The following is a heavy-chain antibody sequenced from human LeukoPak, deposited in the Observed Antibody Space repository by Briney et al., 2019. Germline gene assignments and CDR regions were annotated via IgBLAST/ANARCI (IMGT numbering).Heavy chain of an antibody. CDR2: INPSGGST. D-gene: IGHD3-22*01. CDR3: ARVRDPTYYYDSSGYQIDY. CDR1: GYTFTSYY. J-gene: IGHJ4*02. Sequence: ASVKVSCKASGYTFTSYYMHWVRQAPGQGLEWMGIINPSGGSTNYAQKLQGRVTMTTDTSTSTAYMELRSLRSDDTAVYYCARVRDPTYYYDSSGYQIDYWGQGALVTVSS. V-gene: IGHV1-46*01.